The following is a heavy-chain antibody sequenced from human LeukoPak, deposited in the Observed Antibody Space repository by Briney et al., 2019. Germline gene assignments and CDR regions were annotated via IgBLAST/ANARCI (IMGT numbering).Heavy chain of an antibody. J-gene: IGHJ5*02. CDR2: ISGSGGST. Sequence: GGSLRLSCAASGFTFSNYAMSWVRQTPGKGLDWVSAISGSGGSTYYADSVKGRFTIARDNSKNTLYLQMNSLRAEDTALYYCAKDPFRYYDSPGENWFDPWGQGTLVTVSS. D-gene: IGHD3-22*01. CDR1: GFTFSNYA. V-gene: IGHV3-23*01. CDR3: AKDPFRYYDSPGENWFDP.